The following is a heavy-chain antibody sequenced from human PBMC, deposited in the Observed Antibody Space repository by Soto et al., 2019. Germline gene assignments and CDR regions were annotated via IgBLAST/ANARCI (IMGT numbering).Heavy chain of an antibody. CDR1: GFSFSSHG. D-gene: IGHD3-3*02. CDR3: ARDAQHLANYGMDV. CDR2: LWAGGNIR. J-gene: IGHJ6*02. V-gene: IGHV3-33*01. Sequence: QVQLVESGGNVVQPGRSLRLSCAASGFSFSSHGMHWVRQAPGKGLEWVAHLWAGGNIRYYAYSVKGRFTISSDHSKNTLYLQMDSLGADDTAVYYCARDAQHLANYGMDVWGQGTTVTLSS.